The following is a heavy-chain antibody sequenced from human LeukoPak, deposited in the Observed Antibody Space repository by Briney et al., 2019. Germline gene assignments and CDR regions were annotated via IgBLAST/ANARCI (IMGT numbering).Heavy chain of an antibody. CDR1: GFIVSNTY. V-gene: IGHV3-53*01. Sequence: PGGSLRLSCAASGFIVSNTYMTWVRQAPGKGLEWVSVIHNDGSTYYADSVKGRFTISRDNSKNTLYLQMNSLRAEDTAVYYCARDRAYGSGSYYPDAFDIWGQGTMVTVSS. J-gene: IGHJ3*02. D-gene: IGHD3-10*01. CDR3: ARDRAYGSGSYYPDAFDI. CDR2: IHNDGST.